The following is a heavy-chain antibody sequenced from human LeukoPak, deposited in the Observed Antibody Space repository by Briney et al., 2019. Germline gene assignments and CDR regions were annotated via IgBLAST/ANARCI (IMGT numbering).Heavy chain of an antibody. CDR1: GFTFSRYW. V-gene: IGHV3-74*01. CDR3: VRSAFLATEFYFDY. CDR2: INTDGRTI. J-gene: IGHJ4*01. D-gene: IGHD5-24*01. Sequence: GGSLRLSCAASGFTFSRYWMHWVRQAPGKGLVWVSRINTDGRTITYADSVKGRFTISRDNAKNTLYLQMNSLRAEDTAVYYCVRSAFLATEFYFDYWGHGTLVTVSS.